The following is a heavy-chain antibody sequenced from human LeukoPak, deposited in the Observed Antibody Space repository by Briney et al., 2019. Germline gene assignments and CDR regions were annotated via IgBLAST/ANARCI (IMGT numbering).Heavy chain of an antibody. D-gene: IGHD6-13*01. CDR1: GGSISSYY. J-gene: IGHJ3*02. V-gene: IGHV4-59*01. Sequence: SETLSLTCTVSGGSISSYYWSWIRQPPGKGLEWIGYIYYSGSTNYNPSLKSRVTISVDTSKNQFSLKLSSVTAADTAVYYCARVGGSSWSLGAFDIWGQGTMVTVSS. CDR3: ARVGGSSWSLGAFDI. CDR2: IYYSGST.